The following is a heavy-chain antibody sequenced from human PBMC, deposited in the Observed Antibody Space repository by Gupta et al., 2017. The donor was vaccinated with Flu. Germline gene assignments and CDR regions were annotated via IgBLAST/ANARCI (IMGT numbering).Heavy chain of an antibody. D-gene: IGHD3-22*01. CDR2: ISYEGGNR. V-gene: IGHV3-30*18. Sequence: QVQLVESGGGVVQPGRSLRLSCAASAFTLSQYGMHWVRQAPGKGLGWVAVISYEGGNRHYADSVKGRFTISRDNSKNTLYLQMNSLRAEDTAVYYCAKDHHRSGYYSYGMDVWGQGTTVTVSS. J-gene: IGHJ6*02. CDR3: AKDHHRSGYYSYGMDV. CDR1: AFTLSQYG.